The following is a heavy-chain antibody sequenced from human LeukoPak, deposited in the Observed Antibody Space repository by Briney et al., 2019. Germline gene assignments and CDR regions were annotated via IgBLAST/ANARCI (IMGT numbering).Heavy chain of an antibody. CDR3: ALPYIAAQDHYYYYYMDV. CDR2: IIPIFGTA. Sequence: SVKVSCKASGGTFSSYAISWVRQAPGQGLEWMGGIIPIFGTANYAQKFQGRVTITTDESTSTAYMELSSLGSEDTAVYYCALPYIAAQDHYYYYYMDVWGKGTTVTVSS. D-gene: IGHD6-6*01. J-gene: IGHJ6*03. V-gene: IGHV1-69*05. CDR1: GGTFSSYA.